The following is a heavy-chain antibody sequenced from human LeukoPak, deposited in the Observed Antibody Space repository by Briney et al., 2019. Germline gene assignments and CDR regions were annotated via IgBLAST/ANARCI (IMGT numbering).Heavy chain of an antibody. V-gene: IGHV1-46*01. D-gene: IGHD6-25*01. CDR3: ARVGVTAATADY. CDR1: GYIFTTYY. J-gene: IGHJ4*02. CDR2: INPRGGST. Sequence: ASVKVSCKASGYIFTTYYMHWMRQAPGQGPEWMGIINPRGGSTDYAQKFQDRVTMTSDTSTSTVYMELNSLRSEDTAVYFCARVGVTAATADYWGQGPWSPSLQ.